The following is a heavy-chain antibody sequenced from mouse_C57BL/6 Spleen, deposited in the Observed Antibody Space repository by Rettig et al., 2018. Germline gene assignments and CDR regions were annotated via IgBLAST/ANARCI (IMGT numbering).Heavy chain of an antibody. V-gene: IGHV1-75*01. CDR3: ARLITTVVALYYFDY. D-gene: IGHD1-1*01. Sequence: FKGKATLTVDKSSSTAYMLLSSLTSEDSAVYFCARLITTVVALYYFDYWGQGTTLTVSS. J-gene: IGHJ2*01.